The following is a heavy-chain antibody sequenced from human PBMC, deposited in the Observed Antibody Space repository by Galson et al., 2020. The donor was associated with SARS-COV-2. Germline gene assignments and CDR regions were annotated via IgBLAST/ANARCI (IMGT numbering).Heavy chain of an antibody. CDR2: IKQDGSDK. J-gene: IGHJ4*02. CDR1: GFSFSAYW. Sequence: GGSLRLSCAASGFSFSAYWMSWVRQAPGKGLEWVANIKQDGSDKYYVDSVKGRFTISRDNPKNSLYLQMNSLRAEDTAVYYCARDLVGVLDYWGQGTLVTVSS. D-gene: IGHD2-8*02. V-gene: IGHV3-7*01. CDR3: ARDLVGVLDY.